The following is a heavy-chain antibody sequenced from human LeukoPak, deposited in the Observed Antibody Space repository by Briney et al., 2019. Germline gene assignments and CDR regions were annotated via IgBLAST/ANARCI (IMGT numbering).Heavy chain of an antibody. D-gene: IGHD5-12*01. V-gene: IGHV1-46*01. J-gene: IGHJ5*02. Sequence: GASVKVSCKASGYTFTSYYMHWVRQAPGQGLEWMGIINPSGGSTSYAQKFQGRVTTTRDMSTSTVYMELSSLRSEDTAVYYCVCGYSGYRETWGQGTLVTVSS. CDR3: VCGYSGYRET. CDR1: GYTFTSYY. CDR2: INPSGGST.